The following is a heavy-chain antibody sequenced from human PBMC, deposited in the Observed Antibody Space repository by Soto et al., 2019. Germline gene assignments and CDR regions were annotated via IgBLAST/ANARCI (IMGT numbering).Heavy chain of an antibody. CDR2: VSYNGYNK. Sequence: GGPLRRSCAASGFTFSNFAMHWVRQAPGKGLEWVAAVSYNGYNKYYADSVKGRFTISKDTSKNTLYLQMSSLSAEDTAVYYCARDLDDLWSGFYESWGQGTLVTVSS. D-gene: IGHD3-3*01. J-gene: IGHJ5*02. CDR1: GFTFSNFA. CDR3: ARDLDDLWSGFYES. V-gene: IGHV3-30*15.